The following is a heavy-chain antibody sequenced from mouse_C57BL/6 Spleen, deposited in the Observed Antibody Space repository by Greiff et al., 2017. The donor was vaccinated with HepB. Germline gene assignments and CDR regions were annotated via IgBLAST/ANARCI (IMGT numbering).Heavy chain of an antibody. Sequence: VQLQQSGAELVKPGASVKISCKASGYAFSSYWMNWVKQRPGKGLEWIGQIYPGDGDTNYNGKFKGKATLTADKSSSTAYMQLSSRTSEDSAVYCCARWAYGRDAMDYWGQGTSVTVSS. V-gene: IGHV1-80*01. CDR3: ARWAYGRDAMDY. CDR2: IYPGDGDT. J-gene: IGHJ4*01. D-gene: IGHD6-5*01. CDR1: GYAFSSYW.